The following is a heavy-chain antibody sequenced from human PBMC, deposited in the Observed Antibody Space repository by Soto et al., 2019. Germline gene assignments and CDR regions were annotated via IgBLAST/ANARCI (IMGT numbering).Heavy chain of an antibody. V-gene: IGHV3-48*01. CDR3: ARAPQDLLNWFDP. Sequence: LRLSCGASGCTFISHSMNRVRQAPGKGLEWVSYISSSSSTIYYADSVKGRFTISRDNAKNSLYLQMNSLRAEDTAVYYCARAPQDLLNWFDPWGQGTLVTVSS. CDR1: GCTFISHS. CDR2: ISSSSSTI. J-gene: IGHJ5*02.